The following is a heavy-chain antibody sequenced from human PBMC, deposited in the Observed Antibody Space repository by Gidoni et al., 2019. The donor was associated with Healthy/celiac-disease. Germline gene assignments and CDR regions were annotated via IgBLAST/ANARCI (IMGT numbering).Heavy chain of an antibody. CDR1: GFTFSSYS. J-gene: IGHJ5*02. V-gene: IGHV3-21*01. CDR2: ISSSSSYI. Sequence: EVQLVESGGGLVKPGGSLRLSCAASGFTFSSYSMNWVHQAPGKGLEWVSSISSSSSYIYYADSVKGRFTISRDNAKNSLYLQMNSLRAEDTAVYYCARDRTTVVKNWFDPWGQGTLVTVSS. D-gene: IGHD4-17*01. CDR3: ARDRTTVVKNWFDP.